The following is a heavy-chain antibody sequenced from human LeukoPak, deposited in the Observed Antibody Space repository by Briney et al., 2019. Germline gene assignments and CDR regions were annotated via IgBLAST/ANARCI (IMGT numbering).Heavy chain of an antibody. J-gene: IGHJ4*02. V-gene: IGHV3-23*01. Sequence: PGGSLRLSCAATGFAFSNSVMTWVRQGPGKGLEWVSGISGIVSGTYYADSVKGRFTISGDNSKNTLYLQMNSLRAEDTAVYYCAKHYYDSSGYFYCFDYWGQGTLVTVSS. CDR1: GFAFSNSV. CDR3: AKHYYDSSGYFYCFDY. CDR2: ISGIVSGT. D-gene: IGHD3-22*01.